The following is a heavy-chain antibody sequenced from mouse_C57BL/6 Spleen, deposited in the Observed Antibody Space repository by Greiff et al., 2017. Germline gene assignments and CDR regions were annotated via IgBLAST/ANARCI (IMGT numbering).Heavy chain of an antibody. Sequence: QVQLQQPGAELVKPGASVKLSCKASGYTFTSYWMHWVKQRPGQGLEWIGMIHPNSGSTNYNEKFKSKATLTVDKSSSTAYMQLSSLTSEDSAVYYCAREPPLGGIAMDYRGQGTSVTVSS. D-gene: IGHD2-14*01. CDR2: IHPNSGST. V-gene: IGHV1-64*01. J-gene: IGHJ4*01. CDR3: AREPPLGGIAMDY. CDR1: GYTFTSYW.